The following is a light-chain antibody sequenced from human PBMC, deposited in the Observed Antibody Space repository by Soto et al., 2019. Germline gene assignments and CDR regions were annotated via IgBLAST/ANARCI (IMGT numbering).Light chain of an antibody. CDR2: STS. CDR3: QQYNSVSS. J-gene: IGKJ2*03. CDR1: QSISKW. V-gene: IGKV1-5*01. Sequence: SGSLGETVTITCRAGQSISKWLAWYRQKPGQAPVLLIHSTSTLQFGVPSRFSGSGSGTDFTLTISDLQPDDSATYYCQQYNSVSSFGQGTRLVIE.